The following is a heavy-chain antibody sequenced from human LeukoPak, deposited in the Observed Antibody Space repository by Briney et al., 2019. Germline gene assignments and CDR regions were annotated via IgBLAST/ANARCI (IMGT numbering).Heavy chain of an antibody. CDR3: ASIAAEPVSFRYYYYMDV. V-gene: IGHV4-34*01. Sequence: SETLSLTGAGYGGSVSGYYWSWIRQPPGKGLEWIGEINHSGSTNYNPSLKSRVTISVDTSKNQFSLKRSSLTAAHTAVYYCASIAAEPVSFRYYYYMDVWGKGTTVTVSS. D-gene: IGHD6-13*01. J-gene: IGHJ6*03. CDR2: INHSGST. CDR1: GGSVSGYY.